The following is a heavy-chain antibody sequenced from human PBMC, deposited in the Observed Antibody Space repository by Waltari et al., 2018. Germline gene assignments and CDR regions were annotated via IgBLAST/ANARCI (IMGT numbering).Heavy chain of an antibody. Sequence: QVQLQESGPRLVKPSETLSLACTVSGGSISSHYWTWIRQPPGKGLEWMGYISFSGTTTYSPSLKSRVTISVDTSKNQVSLKLNSVTAVDTAVYYCARDRDDSSGTDALDIWGQGTMVTVSS. D-gene: IGHD3-22*01. CDR3: ARDRDDSSGTDALDI. V-gene: IGHV4-59*11. CDR1: GGSISSHY. J-gene: IGHJ3*02. CDR2: ISFSGTT.